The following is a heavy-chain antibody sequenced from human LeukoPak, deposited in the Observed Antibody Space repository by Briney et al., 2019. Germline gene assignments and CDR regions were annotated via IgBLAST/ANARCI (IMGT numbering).Heavy chain of an antibody. J-gene: IGHJ4*02. CDR3: TRDSGRFRLDY. Sequence: QPGGSLRLSCDASGFTFSSSWMSWVRQAPGKGLEWVASINEDGSEKYYVDSVKGRFTVSRDNAKNSLYLQMNSLRVEDTAVYYCTRDSGRFRLDYWGQGILVTVSS. CDR1: GFTFSSSW. V-gene: IGHV3-7*01. D-gene: IGHD6-19*01. CDR2: INEDGSEK.